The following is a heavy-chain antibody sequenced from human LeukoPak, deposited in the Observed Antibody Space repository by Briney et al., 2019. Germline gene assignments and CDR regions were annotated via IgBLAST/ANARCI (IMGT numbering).Heavy chain of an antibody. CDR2: ISWDSGSI. J-gene: IGHJ3*02. D-gene: IGHD5-18*01. Sequence: PGGSLRLSCAASGFTFDDYAMHWVRQAPGKGLEWVSGISWDSGSIAYADSVKGRFTISRDNAKNSLYLQMNSLRADDTALYYCAKEDTKDAFDIWGQGTMVTVSS. CDR3: AKEDTKDAFDI. V-gene: IGHV3-9*01. CDR1: GFTFDDYA.